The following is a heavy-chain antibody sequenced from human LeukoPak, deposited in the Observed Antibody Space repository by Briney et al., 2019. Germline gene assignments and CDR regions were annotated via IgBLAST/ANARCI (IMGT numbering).Heavy chain of an antibody. V-gene: IGHV5-51*01. CDR1: GYSFTSYW. D-gene: IGHD2-21*02. CDR3: ARGDHCGGDCYSLHTAEYFQH. CDR2: IYPGDSDT. J-gene: IGHJ1*01. Sequence: GESLKISCKGSGYSFTSYWIGWVRQMPGKGLEWMGIIYPGDSDTRYSPSFQGQVTISANKSISTAYLQWSSLKASDTAMYYCARGDHCGGDCYSLHTAEYFQHWGQGTLVTVSS.